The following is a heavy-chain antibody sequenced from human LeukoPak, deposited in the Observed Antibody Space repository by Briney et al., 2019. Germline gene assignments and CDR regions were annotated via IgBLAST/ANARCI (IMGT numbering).Heavy chain of an antibody. CDR3: ATYSSLNRREFQY. CDR1: GFTFSSYW. J-gene: IGHJ1*01. CDR2: IKQDGSEK. D-gene: IGHD3-22*01. V-gene: IGHV3-7*01. Sequence: GGSLRLSCAASGFTFSSYWMSWVRQAPGKGLEWVANIKQDGSEKYYVDSVKGRFTVSRDNAKNSLYLQMNSLRAEDTAVYYCATYSSLNRREFQYWGQGTLLTVSS.